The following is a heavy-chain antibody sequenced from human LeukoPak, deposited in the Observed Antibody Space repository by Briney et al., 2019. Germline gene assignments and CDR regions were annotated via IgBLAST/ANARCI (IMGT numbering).Heavy chain of an antibody. V-gene: IGHV3-48*02. D-gene: IGHD1-26*01. CDR2: IRSTRSNI. CDR3: ARDLGSGSNYRYYYGMDV. CDR1: GFTFRYYS. J-gene: IGHJ6*02. Sequence: GGSLRLSCAASGFTFRYYSMNWVRQAPGKGLEWVSYIRSTRSNIYYADSVKGRFTISRDNAKNSLYLQMNSLRDEDTAVYYCARDLGSGSNYRYYYGMDVWGQGTTVTVSS.